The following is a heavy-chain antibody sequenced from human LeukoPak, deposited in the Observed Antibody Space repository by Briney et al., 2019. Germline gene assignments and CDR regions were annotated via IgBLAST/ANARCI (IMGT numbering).Heavy chain of an antibody. D-gene: IGHD2-15*01. J-gene: IGHJ3*02. CDR2: ISSSSSYT. CDR1: GFTFSDYY. Sequence: GGSLRLSCAASGFTFSDYYMSWIRQAPGKGLVWVSYISSSSSYTNYADSVKGRFTISRDNAKNSLYLQMNSLRAEDTAVYYCARDYCSGGSCSDAFDIWGQGTMVTVSS. V-gene: IGHV3-11*06. CDR3: ARDYCSGGSCSDAFDI.